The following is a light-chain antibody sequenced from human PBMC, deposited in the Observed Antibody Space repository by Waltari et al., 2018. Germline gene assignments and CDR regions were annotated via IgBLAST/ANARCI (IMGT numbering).Light chain of an antibody. J-gene: IGLJ1*01. CDR1: SSDGGGYNY. Sequence: QSALTQPPSASGSPGQSVTISCTGTSSDGGGYNYVSLYQQHPGKAPKLMSYEVSKRTSGVPDRFSGSKSGNTASLTVSGLQAEDEADYYCSSFEVFGTGTKVTVL. V-gene: IGLV2-8*01. CDR3: SSFEV. CDR2: EVS.